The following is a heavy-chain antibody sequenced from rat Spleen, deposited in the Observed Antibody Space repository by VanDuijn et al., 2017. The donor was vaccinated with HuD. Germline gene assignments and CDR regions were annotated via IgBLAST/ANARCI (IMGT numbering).Heavy chain of an antibody. CDR3: TTQQLYLGY. Sequence: EVQLVESGGGLVQPGRSMKLSCAASGFTFSNYGMAWVRQAPKKGLEWVAYISYDGGSTYYRDPVKGRFTISRDNAKSTLYLQMDSLRSEDTATYYCTTQQLYLGYWGQGVMVTVSS. D-gene: IGHD1-2*01. CDR2: ISYDGGST. J-gene: IGHJ2*01. CDR1: GFTFSNYG. V-gene: IGHV5-20*01.